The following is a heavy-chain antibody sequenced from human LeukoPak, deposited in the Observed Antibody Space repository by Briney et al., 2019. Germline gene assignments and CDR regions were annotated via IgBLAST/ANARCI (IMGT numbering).Heavy chain of an antibody. V-gene: IGHV3-53*01. CDR3: ARGGIAAAGFGYYYYGMDV. Sequence: GGSLRLSCAASGFTVSSNYMSWVCQAPGKGLEWVSVIYSGGSTYYADSVKGRFTISRDNSKNTLYLQMNSLRAEDTAVYYCARGGIAAAGFGYYYYGMDVWGQGTTVTVSS. D-gene: IGHD6-13*01. J-gene: IGHJ6*02. CDR2: IYSGGST. CDR1: GFTVSSNY.